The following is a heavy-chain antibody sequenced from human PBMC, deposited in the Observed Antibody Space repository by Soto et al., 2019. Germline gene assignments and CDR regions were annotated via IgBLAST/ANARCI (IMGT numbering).Heavy chain of an antibody. J-gene: IGHJ6*02. Sequence: QVLLVQSGPEVKKPGSSVKVSCKASGGTFNNYAINWGRQAPGKGLEWMGGIIPTFGTGNHAQKFQGRVTITADESTTTAYMELNRLRSEDTDIYYCASFDGTLVRGGRSSPYEMDVLGQGTTVIVSS. CDR2: IIPTFGTG. CDR1: GGTFNNYA. CDR3: ASFDGTLVRGGRSSPYEMDV. V-gene: IGHV1-69*01. D-gene: IGHD3-10*01.